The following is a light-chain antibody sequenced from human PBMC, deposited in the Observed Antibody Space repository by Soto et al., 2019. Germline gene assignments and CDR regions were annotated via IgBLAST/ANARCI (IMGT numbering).Light chain of an antibody. CDR1: QAITNN. Sequence: IHLTHSPSSLSASFXGXCTXAXXASQAITNNLAWYQQKPGNPPKLLIYEESTLHSGVPSRFSGSGSGTDFTLTISCLQSEDFATYYCQQYYSYPRTFGQGTKVDIK. J-gene: IGKJ1*01. CDR3: QQYYSYPRT. V-gene: IGKV1-9*01. CDR2: EES.